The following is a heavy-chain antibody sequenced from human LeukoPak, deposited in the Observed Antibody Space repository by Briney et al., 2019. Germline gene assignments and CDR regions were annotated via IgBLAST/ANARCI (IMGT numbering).Heavy chain of an antibody. CDR2: MSPDGNKK. V-gene: IGHV3-30-3*01. J-gene: IGHJ4*02. Sequence: GRSLRLSCAASGSTFSDYNMHWVRQAPGKGLDWVALMSPDGNKKYYADSVKGRFTISRDNSKNTLYLEMNSLRAEHTAVYYCAKDLRSSSWFGGFDYWGQGTLVTVSS. CDR3: AKDLRSSSWFGGFDY. D-gene: IGHD6-13*01. CDR1: GSTFSDYN.